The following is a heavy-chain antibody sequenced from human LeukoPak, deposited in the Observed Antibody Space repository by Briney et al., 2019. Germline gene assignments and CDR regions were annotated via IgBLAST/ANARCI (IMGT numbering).Heavy chain of an antibody. CDR2: IIDDGRST. V-gene: IGHV3-23*01. Sequence: GGSLRLSCAASGFTFSSYGMSWVRQAPGKGLEWVSAIIDDGRSTYYADSVKGRFTTSRDNSKNTLYLQMNSLRAEDTAVYYCAKRVPYSSSSVYFDYWGQGTLVTVSS. J-gene: IGHJ4*02. CDR1: GFTFSSYG. D-gene: IGHD6-6*01. CDR3: AKRVPYSSSSVYFDY.